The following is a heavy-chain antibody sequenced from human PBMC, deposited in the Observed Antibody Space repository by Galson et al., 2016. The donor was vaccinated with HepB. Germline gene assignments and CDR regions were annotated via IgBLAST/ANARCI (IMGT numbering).Heavy chain of an antibody. CDR1: GVTVSNNY. CDR2: IYSGGDT. V-gene: IGHV3-66*01. Sequence: SLRLSCAASGVTVSNNYMSWVRQAPGKGLECVSLIYSGGDTYYADSVKGRFTISRDNSKNTVYLHMNSLRAEDTAVYYCARNVPVTKFGFWGQGTLGTVSS. D-gene: IGHD3-9*01. J-gene: IGHJ4*02. CDR3: ARNVPVTKFGF.